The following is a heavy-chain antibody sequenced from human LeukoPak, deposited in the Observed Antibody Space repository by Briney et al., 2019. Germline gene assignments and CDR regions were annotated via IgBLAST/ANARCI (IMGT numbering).Heavy chain of an antibody. Sequence: GGSLRLSCAASGFTFNNYWMTWVRQAPGKGLEWVANIKQDGSEKFYVDSVKGRFTISRDNAKNSLYLQMNSLRDDDTAVYYCARDPYSGNLGPTYYYYMDVWGKGTTVTVSS. CDR2: IKQDGSEK. V-gene: IGHV3-7*01. CDR1: GFTFNNYW. CDR3: ARDPYSGNLGPTYYYYMDV. J-gene: IGHJ6*03. D-gene: IGHD1-26*01.